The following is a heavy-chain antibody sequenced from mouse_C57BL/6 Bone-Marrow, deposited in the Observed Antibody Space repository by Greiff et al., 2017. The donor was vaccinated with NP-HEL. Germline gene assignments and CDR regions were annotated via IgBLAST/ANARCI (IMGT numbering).Heavy chain of an antibody. Sequence: QVQLQQSGPELVKPGASVKISCKASGYAFSSSWMNWVKQRPGKGLEWIGRIYPGDGDTNYNGKFKGKATLTADKSSSTAYMQLSSLTSEDSAVYFCARGSWSAYWGQGTLVTVSA. CDR2: IYPGDGDT. CDR3: ARGSWSAY. V-gene: IGHV1-82*01. J-gene: IGHJ3*01. CDR1: GYAFSSSW.